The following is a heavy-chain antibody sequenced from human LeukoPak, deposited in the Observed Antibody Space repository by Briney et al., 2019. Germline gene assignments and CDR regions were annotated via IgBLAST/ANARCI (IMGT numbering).Heavy chain of an antibody. Sequence: GGSLRLSCAASGFTFNSYAMSWVRQAPGKGLEWVSGISGSGGSTYYADSVKGRFTISRDNSKNTLYLQMNSLRAEDTAVYYCAKLYCSSSSCYNPWGQGTLVTVSS. CDR2: ISGSGGST. J-gene: IGHJ5*02. CDR1: GFTFNSYA. CDR3: AKLYCSSSSCYNP. V-gene: IGHV3-23*01. D-gene: IGHD2-2*02.